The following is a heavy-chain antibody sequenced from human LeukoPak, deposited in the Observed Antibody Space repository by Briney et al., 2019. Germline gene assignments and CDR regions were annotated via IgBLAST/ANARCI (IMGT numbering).Heavy chain of an antibody. D-gene: IGHD1-1*01. J-gene: IGHJ4*02. CDR2: IYYSGST. V-gene: IGHV4-59*01. CDR3: AREGVYGIIDY. CDR1: GGSISSYY. Sequence: SETLSLTCTVSGGSISSYYWSWIRQPPGKGLEWIGYIYYSGSTNYNPSLKSRVTISVNTSKNQFSLKLSSVTAADTAVYYCAREGVYGIIDYWGQGTLVTVSS.